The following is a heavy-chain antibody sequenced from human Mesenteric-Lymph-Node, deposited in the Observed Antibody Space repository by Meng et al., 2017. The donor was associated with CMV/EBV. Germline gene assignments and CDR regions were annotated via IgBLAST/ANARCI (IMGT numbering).Heavy chain of an antibody. D-gene: IGHD2-2*02. CDR2: IFSNDEK. V-gene: IGHV2-26*01. CDR3: ARPYCSSTSCYTWWFDP. J-gene: IGHJ5*02. CDR1: GFSLSNARMG. Sequence: SGPTLVKPTETLTLTCTVSGFSLSNARMGVSWIRQPPGKALEWLAHIFSNDEKSYSTSLKSRLTISKDTSKSQVVLTMTNMDPVDTATYYCARPYCSSTSCYTWWFDPWGRGTLVTVSS.